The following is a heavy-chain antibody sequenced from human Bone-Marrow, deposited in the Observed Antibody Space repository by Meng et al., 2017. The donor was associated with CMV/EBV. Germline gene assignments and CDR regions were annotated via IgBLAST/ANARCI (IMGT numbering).Heavy chain of an antibody. D-gene: IGHD3-9*01. J-gene: IGHJ6*02. CDR2: IRYDGSNK. V-gene: IGHV3-30*02. CDR1: GFTFSSYG. CDR3: ARGGNFLTWGMDV. Sequence: GESLKISCAASGFTFSSYGMHWVRQAPGKGLEWVAFIRYDGSNKYYADSVKGRFTISRDNSKNTLYLQMNSLRAEDTAVYYCARGGNFLTWGMDVWGQGTKVTVS.